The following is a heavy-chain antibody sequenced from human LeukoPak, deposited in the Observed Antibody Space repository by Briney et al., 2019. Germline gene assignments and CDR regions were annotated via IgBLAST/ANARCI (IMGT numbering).Heavy chain of an antibody. CDR1: GGSISSGGYS. V-gene: IGHV4-30-2*01. Sequence: SQTLSLTCAVSGGSISSGGYSWSWIRQPPGKGLEWIGYLYHSGSTYYNPSLKSRVTISIDRSKNQFSLKLSSVTAADTAVYYCARVLKGVDTAMVTDYWGQGTLVTVSS. D-gene: IGHD5-18*01. J-gene: IGHJ4*02. CDR2: LYHSGST. CDR3: ARVLKGVDTAMVTDY.